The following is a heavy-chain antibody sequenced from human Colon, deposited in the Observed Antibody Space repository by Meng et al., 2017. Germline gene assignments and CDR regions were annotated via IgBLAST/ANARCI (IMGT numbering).Heavy chain of an antibody. CDR3: ARGRMSAFDI. Sequence: QVQLQESGPGLVKPSQTLSLTCTVSGGSISSGGYYWSWIRQHPGEGLEWIGYIYYSGSTYYNPSLKSRVTISVDTSKNQFSLKLSSVTPEDTAVYYCARGRMSAFDIWDQGTMVTVSS. J-gene: IGHJ3*02. CDR2: IYYSGST. V-gene: IGHV4-31*03. CDR1: GGSISSGGYY.